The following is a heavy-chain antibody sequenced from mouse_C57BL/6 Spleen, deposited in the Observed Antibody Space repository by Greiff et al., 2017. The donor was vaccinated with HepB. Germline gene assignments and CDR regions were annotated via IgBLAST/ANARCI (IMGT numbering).Heavy chain of an antibody. CDR3: ADYDYDGGGFVY. J-gene: IGHJ2*01. CDR2: IYPGDGDT. D-gene: IGHD2-4*01. V-gene: IGHV1-82*01. Sequence: VQLQQSGPELVKPGASVKISCKASGYAFSSSWMNWVKQRPGKGLEWIGRIYPGDGDTNYNGKFKGKATLTADKSSSTAYMQLSSLTSEDSAVYFCADYDYDGGGFVYWGQGTTLTVSS. CDR1: GYAFSSSW.